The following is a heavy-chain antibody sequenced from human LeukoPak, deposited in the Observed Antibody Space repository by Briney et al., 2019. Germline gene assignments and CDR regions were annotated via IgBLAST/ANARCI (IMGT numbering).Heavy chain of an antibody. Sequence: SVKVSCKASGYTFTGYCMHWVRQAPGQGLEWMGWVNPNSGGTNYAQKFQGRVTMTRDTSISTAYMELSRLRSDDTAVYYCAREYCSSTSCSIRNWFDPWGQGTLVTVSS. CDR3: AREYCSSTSCSIRNWFDP. CDR2: VNPNSGGT. J-gene: IGHJ5*02. V-gene: IGHV1-2*02. CDR1: GYTFTGYC. D-gene: IGHD2-2*01.